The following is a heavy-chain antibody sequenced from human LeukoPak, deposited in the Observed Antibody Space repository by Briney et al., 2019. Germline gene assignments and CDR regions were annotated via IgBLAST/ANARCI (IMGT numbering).Heavy chain of an antibody. Sequence: GGSLRLSCAASGFTFNTYSMNWVRQAPGKGLEWISYISESSDTIYYADSVKGRFTISRDNAKNSLYLQMNSLRAEDTAVYYCAELGITMIGGVWGEGTTVTISS. CDR2: ISESSDTI. CDR1: GFTFNTYS. J-gene: IGHJ6*04. D-gene: IGHD3-10*02. V-gene: IGHV3-48*01. CDR3: AELGITMIGGV.